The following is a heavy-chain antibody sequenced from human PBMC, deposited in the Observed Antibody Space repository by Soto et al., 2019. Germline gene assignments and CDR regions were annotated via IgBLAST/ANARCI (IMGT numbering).Heavy chain of an antibody. V-gene: IGHV4-34*01. CDR2: INHSGST. CDR1: GGSFSGYY. CDR3: ARDADIVATKYYFDY. D-gene: IGHD5-12*01. Sequence: SETLSLTCAVYGGSFSGYYWSWIRQPPGKGLEWIGEINHSGSTNYNPSLKGRVTISVDTSKNQFSLKLSSVTAADTAVYYCARDADIVATKYYFDYWGQGTLVTLL. J-gene: IGHJ4*02.